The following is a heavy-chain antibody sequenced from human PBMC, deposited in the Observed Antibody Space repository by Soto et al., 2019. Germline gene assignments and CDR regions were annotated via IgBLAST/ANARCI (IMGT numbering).Heavy chain of an antibody. CDR3: ARRIIALEIFDY. V-gene: IGHV4-59*08. CDR2: IYYTGNT. Sequence: QVQLQESGPGLVKPSETLSLTCTVSGGSMTSYYWSWIRQPPGKGLEWIGLIYYTGNTKYNASLKSRVTLSVDTSKNLFSLKLKSVTAADTAVYYCARRIIALEIFDYWGQGTVVTVSS. CDR1: GGSMTSYY. D-gene: IGHD3-10*01. J-gene: IGHJ4*02.